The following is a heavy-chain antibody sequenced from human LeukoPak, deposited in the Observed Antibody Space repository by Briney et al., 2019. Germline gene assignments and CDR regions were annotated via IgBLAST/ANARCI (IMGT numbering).Heavy chain of an antibody. CDR3: ARDLLDYYDNSGNFDY. D-gene: IGHD3-22*01. CDR1: GDSVSSNSAA. V-gene: IGHV6-1*01. Sequence: QTLSLTCAISGDSVSSNSAAWNWIRQSPSRGLEWLGRTYYRSKWYNDYAVSVKSRITINPDTSKNQFSLQLNSATPEDTAVYYCARDLLDYYDNSGNFDYWGQGTLVTVSS. CDR2: TYYRSKWYN. J-gene: IGHJ4*02.